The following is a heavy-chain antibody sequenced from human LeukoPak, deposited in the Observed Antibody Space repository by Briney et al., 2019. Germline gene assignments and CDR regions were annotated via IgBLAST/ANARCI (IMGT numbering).Heavy chain of an antibody. D-gene: IGHD6-13*01. Sequence: SETLSLTCSVSGGSISSSSYYWAWIRQPPGKGLEWIGYIYYSGSTNYNPSLKSRVTISVDTSKNQFSLKLSSVTAADTAVYYCARVTAEDIAAPDRDYYYYYGMDVWGQGTTVTVSS. CDR1: GGSISSSSYY. CDR3: ARVTAEDIAAPDRDYYYYYGMDV. CDR2: IYYSGST. J-gene: IGHJ6*02. V-gene: IGHV4-61*05.